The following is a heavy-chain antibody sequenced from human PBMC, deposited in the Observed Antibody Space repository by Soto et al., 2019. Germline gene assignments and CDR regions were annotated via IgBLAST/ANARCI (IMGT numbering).Heavy chain of an antibody. D-gene: IGHD3-3*01. J-gene: IGHJ6*03. CDR3: ARGPDYDFWSGHYYYYYMDV. Sequence: SETLSLTCTVSGGSISSYYWSWIRQPPGKGLDWIGYIYYSGSTNYNPSLKSRVTISVDTSKNQFSLKLSSVTAADTAVYYCARGPDYDFWSGHYYYYYMDVWGKGTTVTVSS. V-gene: IGHV4-59*01. CDR2: IYYSGST. CDR1: GGSISSYY.